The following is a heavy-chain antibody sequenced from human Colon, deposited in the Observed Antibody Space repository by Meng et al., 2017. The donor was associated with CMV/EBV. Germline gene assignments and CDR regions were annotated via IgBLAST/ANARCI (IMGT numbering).Heavy chain of an antibody. CDR3: ARDLNFWSGYYDY. J-gene: IGHJ4*01. D-gene: IGHD3-3*01. Sequence: GGSLRLSCAASGFTVSTSYMSWIRQAPGKGLEWVALIYSGGPTAHADSVKGRFTISRDNAKNIIYLEMNSLRAEDTGVYFCARDLNFWSGYYDYWGHGTPVTVSS. CDR1: GFTVSTSY. CDR2: IYSGGPT. V-gene: IGHV3-66*01.